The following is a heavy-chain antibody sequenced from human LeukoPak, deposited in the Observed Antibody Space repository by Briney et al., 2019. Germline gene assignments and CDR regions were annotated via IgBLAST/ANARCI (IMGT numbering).Heavy chain of an antibody. J-gene: IGHJ4*02. D-gene: IGHD2-15*01. Sequence: GGSLRLSCAASGFTFSSYSMNWVRQAPGKGLEWVSSISSSSSYIYYADSVKGRFTVSRDNAKNSLYLQMNSLRAEDTAVYYCARYCSGGSCYGYWGQGTLVTVSS. V-gene: IGHV3-21*01. CDR2: ISSSSSYI. CDR3: ARYCSGGSCYGY. CDR1: GFTFSSYS.